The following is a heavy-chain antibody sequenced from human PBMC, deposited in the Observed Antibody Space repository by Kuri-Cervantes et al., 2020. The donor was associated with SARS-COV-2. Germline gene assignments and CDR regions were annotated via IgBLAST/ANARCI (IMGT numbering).Heavy chain of an antibody. CDR2: TSYDGSNK. Sequence: GESLKISCAASGFTFSSYAMHWVRQAPGKGLEWVAVTSYDGSNKYYADSVKGRFTISRDNSKNTLYLQMNSLRAEDTAVYYCAKGGNRDNWFDPWGQGTLVTVSS. V-gene: IGHV3-30*04. CDR1: GFTFSSYA. CDR3: AKGGNRDNWFDP. D-gene: IGHD1-14*01. J-gene: IGHJ5*02.